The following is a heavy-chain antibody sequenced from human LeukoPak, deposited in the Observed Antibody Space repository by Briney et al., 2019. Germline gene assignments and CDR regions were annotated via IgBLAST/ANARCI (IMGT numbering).Heavy chain of an antibody. V-gene: IGHV1-69*13. CDR1: GGTFSSYA. CDR3: ASGDIGYDILTGYYVS. J-gene: IGHJ5*02. D-gene: IGHD3-9*01. Sequence: ASVKASCKASGGTFSSYAISWVRQAPGQGLEWMGGIIPIFGTANYAQKFQGRVTITADESTSTAYMELSSLRSEDTAVYYCASGDIGYDILTGYYVSWGQGTLVTVSS. CDR2: IIPIFGTA.